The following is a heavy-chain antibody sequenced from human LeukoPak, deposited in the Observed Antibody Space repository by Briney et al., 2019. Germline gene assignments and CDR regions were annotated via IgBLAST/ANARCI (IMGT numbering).Heavy chain of an antibody. J-gene: IGHJ3*02. CDR3: ARPGNSSSWRSGLMGAFDI. CDR1: GGSISSSSYY. D-gene: IGHD6-13*01. Sequence: SETLSLTCTVSGGSISSSSYYWGWIRQPPGKGLEWIGSIYYSGSTYYNPPLKSRVTISVDTSKNQFSLKLSSVTAADTAVYYCARPGNSSSWRSGLMGAFDIWGQGTMVTVSS. V-gene: IGHV4-39*01. CDR2: IYYSGST.